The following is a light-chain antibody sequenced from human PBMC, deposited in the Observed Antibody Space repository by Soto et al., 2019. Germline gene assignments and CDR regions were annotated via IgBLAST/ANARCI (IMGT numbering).Light chain of an antibody. CDR3: QQYNNWPLT. CDR2: DAS. J-gene: IGKJ4*01. Sequence: ETVMTQTPGTLSVSPGDRATLSCRASQSISTNLAWYQQKPGQAPRLLIYDASTRATGIPARFSGSGSGTEFTLTISSLLSEDFAVYSCQQYNNWPLTFGGGTKVDIK. V-gene: IGKV3D-15*01. CDR1: QSISTN.